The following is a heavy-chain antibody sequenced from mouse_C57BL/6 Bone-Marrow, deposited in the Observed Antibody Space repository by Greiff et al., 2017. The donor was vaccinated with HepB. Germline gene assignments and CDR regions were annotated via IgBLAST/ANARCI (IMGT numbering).Heavy chain of an antibody. CDR1: GFTFSDYY. D-gene: IGHD2-4*01. CDR3: ARQGGYDYVYAMDY. Sequence: EVQLVESGGGLVQPGGSLKLSCAASGFTFSDYYMYWVRQTPGKRLAWVAYLSNGGGSTYYPDTVKGRITISRDNAKNTLYLQMSRLKSEDTAMYYCARQGGYDYVYAMDYWGQGTSVTVSS. V-gene: IGHV5-12*01. CDR2: LSNGGGST. J-gene: IGHJ4*01.